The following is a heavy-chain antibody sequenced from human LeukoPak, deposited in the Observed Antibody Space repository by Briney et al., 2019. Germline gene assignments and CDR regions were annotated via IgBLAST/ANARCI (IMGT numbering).Heavy chain of an antibody. D-gene: IGHD3-10*01. CDR2: IYYSGST. CDR3: ARDPVYYGSGSYYIAEAFDI. Sequence: PSETLSLTCTVSGGSISSSSYYWGWIRQPPGKGLEWIGGIYYSGSTYYNPSLKSRVTISVDTSKNQFSLKLSSVTAADTAVYYCARDPVYYGSGSYYIAEAFDIWGQGTMVTVSS. CDR1: GGSISSSSYY. J-gene: IGHJ3*02. V-gene: IGHV4-39*07.